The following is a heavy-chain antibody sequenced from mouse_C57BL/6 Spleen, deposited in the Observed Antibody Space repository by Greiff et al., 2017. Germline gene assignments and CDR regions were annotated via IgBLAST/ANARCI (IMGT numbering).Heavy chain of an antibody. Sequence: EVQGVESEGGLVQPGSSMKLSCTASGFTFRDYYMAWVRQVPEKGLEWVANINSYGSSTYYLHYLKSRFIFARDNAKNILYLQMSSLKSEDTATYDCARDHCGSSYFDYWGQGTTLTVSS. CDR2: INSYGSST. V-gene: IGHV5-16*01. CDR1: GFTFRDYY. J-gene: IGHJ2*01. D-gene: IGHD1-1*01. CDR3: ARDHCGSSYFDY.